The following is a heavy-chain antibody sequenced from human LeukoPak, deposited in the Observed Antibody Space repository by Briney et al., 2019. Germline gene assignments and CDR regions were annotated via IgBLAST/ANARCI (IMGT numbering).Heavy chain of an antibody. V-gene: IGHV3-23*01. D-gene: IGHD6-13*01. CDR3: AKQGYSSSWYPYYFDY. Sequence: GGSLRLSCAASEFTFSSYAMSWVRQAPGKGLEWVSAISGSGGSTYYADSVKGRFTISRDNSKNTLYLQMNSLRAEDTAVYYCAKQGYSSSWYPYYFDYWGQGTLVTVSS. CDR1: EFTFSSYA. CDR2: ISGSGGST. J-gene: IGHJ4*02.